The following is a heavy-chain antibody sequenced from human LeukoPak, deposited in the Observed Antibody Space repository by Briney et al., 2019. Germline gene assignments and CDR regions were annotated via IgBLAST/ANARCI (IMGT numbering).Heavy chain of an antibody. J-gene: IGHJ3*02. CDR1: GGSISSYY. D-gene: IGHD6-19*01. Sequence: SETLSLTCTVSGGSISSYYWSWIRQPPGKGLEWIGYIYYSGSTNYNPSLKSRVTISIDTSKRQFSLRLSSVTAADTAVYYCARDGAVAGILDAFDIWGQGTMVTVSS. CDR3: ARDGAVAGILDAFDI. CDR2: IYYSGST. V-gene: IGHV4-59*12.